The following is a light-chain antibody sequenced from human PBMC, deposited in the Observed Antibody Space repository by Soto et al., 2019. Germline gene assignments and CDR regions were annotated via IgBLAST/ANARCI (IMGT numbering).Light chain of an antibody. CDR1: SSDVGGYNY. CDR2: DVS. J-gene: IGLJ1*01. CDR3: SSYTSSSTYV. Sequence: QAVVTQPASVSGSPGQSITISCTGTSSDVGGYNYVSWYQQLPGKAPKLMIYDVSIRPSGVSNRFSGSKSGNTASLTISGLQAEDEADYYCSSYTSSSTYVFGTGTKLTVL. V-gene: IGLV2-14*01.